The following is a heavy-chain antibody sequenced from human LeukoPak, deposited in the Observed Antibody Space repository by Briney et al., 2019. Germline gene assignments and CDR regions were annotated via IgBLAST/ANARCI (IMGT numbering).Heavy chain of an antibody. CDR3: ARRDDSSGYYLAYFDY. J-gene: IGHJ4*02. V-gene: IGHV4-38-2*02. CDR1: GYSISSGSY. D-gene: IGHD3-22*01. CDR2: IYHSGST. Sequence: PSETLSLTCTVSGYSISSGSYWGWIRQPPGKGLEWIGSIYHSGSTYYNPSLKSRVTISVDTSKNQFSLKLSSVTAADTAVYYCARRDDSSGYYLAYFDYWGQGTLVTVSS.